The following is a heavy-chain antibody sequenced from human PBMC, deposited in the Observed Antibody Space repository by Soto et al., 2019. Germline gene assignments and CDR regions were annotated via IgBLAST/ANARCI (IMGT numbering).Heavy chain of an antibody. CDR1: GFTFSSYA. V-gene: IGHV3-23*01. CDR2: ISGSGGST. CDR3: AKDAAPHYYDSSGYYSAFDY. J-gene: IGHJ4*02. Sequence: GGSLRLSCAASGFTFSSYAMSWVRQAPGKGLEWVSAISGSGGSTYYADSVKGRFTISRDNSKNTLYLQMNSLRAEDAAVYYCAKDAAPHYYDSSGYYSAFDYWGQGTLVTVSS. D-gene: IGHD3-22*01.